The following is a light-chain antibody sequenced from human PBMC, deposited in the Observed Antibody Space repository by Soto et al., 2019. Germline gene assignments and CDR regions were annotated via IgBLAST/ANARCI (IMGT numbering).Light chain of an antibody. CDR1: QSVSSSY. V-gene: IGKV3-20*01. CDR3: LQYGGSPIT. J-gene: IGKJ5*01. Sequence: PGERVTLSCRASQSVSSSYLTWYQQKPGQAPRLLIYGASTRATSIPARFSGSGSGTEFTLTISSLQSEDFAVYYCLQYGGSPITFGQGTRLEIK. CDR2: GAS.